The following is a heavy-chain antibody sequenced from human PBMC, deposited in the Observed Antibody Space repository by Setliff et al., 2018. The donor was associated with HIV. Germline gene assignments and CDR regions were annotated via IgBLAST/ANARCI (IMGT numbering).Heavy chain of an antibody. CDR2: IYYSGST. Sequence: LSLTCTVPGGSISSSSYYWGWICQPPGKGLEWIGSIYYSGSTYYNPSLKSRVTISVYTSKNQFSLKLSSVTDADTAVYYCARLRREEQWLVRGWFDPWGQGTLVTVSS. CDR1: GGSISSSSYY. D-gene: IGHD6-19*01. CDR3: ARLRREEQWLVRGWFDP. V-gene: IGHV4-39*01. J-gene: IGHJ5*02.